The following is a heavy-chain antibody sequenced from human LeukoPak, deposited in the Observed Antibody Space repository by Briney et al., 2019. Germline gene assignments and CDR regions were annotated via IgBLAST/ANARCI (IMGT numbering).Heavy chain of an antibody. V-gene: IGHV3-74*01. J-gene: IGHJ5*02. D-gene: IGHD1-1*01. CDR2: INSDGSYT. CDR1: GFSFSNYW. Sequence: GGSLRLSCVASGFSFSNYWMYWGRHAPGKGLVWVSRINSDGSYTDYAHSAKGRFTISRDNAKDTLYLQMNSLRADDTAVYYCTRADNWQSGGAWGQGTLVTVSS. CDR3: TRADNWQSGGA.